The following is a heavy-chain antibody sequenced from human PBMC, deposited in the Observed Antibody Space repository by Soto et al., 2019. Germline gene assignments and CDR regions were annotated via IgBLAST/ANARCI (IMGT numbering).Heavy chain of an antibody. J-gene: IGHJ6*02. V-gene: IGHV1-18*01. CDR3: ARDEGRGCDQRAPYYYYGMDG. CDR1: GYTFYSHS. Sequence: ASVKVSCKASGYTFYSHSISWVRQAPGQGLEWMGRINADYGNTQYAQKFRGRVTMTTDTSTTTVYMELTNLGSDDTAVYYCARDEGRGCDQRAPYYYYGMDGWGQGTTVTVSS. D-gene: IGHD1-1*01. CDR2: INADYGNT.